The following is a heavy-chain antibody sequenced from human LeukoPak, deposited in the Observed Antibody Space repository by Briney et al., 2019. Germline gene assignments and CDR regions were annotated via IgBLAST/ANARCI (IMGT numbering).Heavy chain of an antibody. V-gene: IGHV1-2*04. Sequence: ASVKVSCKASGYTFTGYYMHWVRQAPGQGLEWMGWINPNSGGTNYAQKFQGWVTMTRDTSISTAYMELSRLRSDDTAVYYCARGYCSSTSCNQYYYYGMDVWGKRTTVTVSS. CDR2: INPNSGGT. CDR3: ARGYCSSTSCNQYYYYGMDV. J-gene: IGHJ6*04. D-gene: IGHD2-2*01. CDR1: GYTFTGYY.